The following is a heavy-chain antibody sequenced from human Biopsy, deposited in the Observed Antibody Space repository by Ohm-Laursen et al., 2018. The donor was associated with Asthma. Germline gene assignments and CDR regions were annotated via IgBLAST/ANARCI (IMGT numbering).Heavy chain of an antibody. D-gene: IGHD3-3*01. V-gene: IGHV4-39*01. J-gene: IGHJ6*02. CDR1: GGSMTPTSHY. CDR3: ARRITIFGVVQKDHGMDA. Sequence: SETLSLTWTVSGGSMTPTSHYWDWIRQAPGKGLGWIGYISYGGKTSYNPSLKNRVTISRDTSKNQFSLRLTSVTAADTAVYFCARRITIFGVVQKDHGMDAWGQGTTVIVSS. CDR2: ISYGGKT.